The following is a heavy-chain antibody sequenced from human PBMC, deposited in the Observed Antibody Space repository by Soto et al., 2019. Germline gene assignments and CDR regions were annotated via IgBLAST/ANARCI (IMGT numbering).Heavy chain of an antibody. J-gene: IGHJ6*02. V-gene: IGHV4-61*01. Sequence: SETLSLTCTVSGGPVSTESYYWSWMRQPPGKGLEWIGYVFNTGTTNYNPSLKSRVTVSVDTSKNQFSLKLNSVTAADTAVYYCARDLWGYCGTDCYPLDVWGQGTTVTVSS. CDR3: ARDLWGYCGTDCYPLDV. CDR1: GGPVSTESYY. CDR2: VFNTGTT. D-gene: IGHD2-21*02.